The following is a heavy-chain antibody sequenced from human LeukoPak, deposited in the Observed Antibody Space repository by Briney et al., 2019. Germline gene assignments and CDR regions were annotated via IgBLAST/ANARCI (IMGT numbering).Heavy chain of an antibody. Sequence: ASVKVSCKASGYPFSRYDLNWVRQATGQGLEWMGWMNPNSGSAGYAQKFQGRVTMTRSTSITTAYMELSSLRSDDTAVYYCARRDRRGFNWFDPWGQGTLVTVSS. J-gene: IGHJ5*02. D-gene: IGHD5-12*01. CDR3: ARRDRRGFNWFDP. CDR2: MNPNSGSA. V-gene: IGHV1-8*01. CDR1: GYPFSRYD.